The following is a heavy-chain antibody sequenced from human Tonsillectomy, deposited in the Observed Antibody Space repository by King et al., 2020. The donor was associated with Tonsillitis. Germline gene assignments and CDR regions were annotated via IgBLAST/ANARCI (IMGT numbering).Heavy chain of an antibody. CDR1: GGSISSDY. CDR3: ARRYSGSSSDSAFDI. D-gene: IGHD1-26*01. J-gene: IGHJ3*02. Sequence: VQLQESGPGLVKPSETLSLTCTVSGGSISSDYWSWFRQPPGKGLEWIGYNSYNGNTNYNPAIKSRVTITADTSKNQFSLKLSSVTAADTAVYYCARRYSGSSSDSAFDIWGQGTMVTVSS. V-gene: IGHV4-59*01. CDR2: NSYNGNT.